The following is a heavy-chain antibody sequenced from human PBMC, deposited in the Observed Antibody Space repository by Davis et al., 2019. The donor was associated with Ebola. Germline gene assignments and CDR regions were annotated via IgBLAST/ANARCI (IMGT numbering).Heavy chain of an antibody. Sequence: PSETLSLTCAVYGGSFSNYYWGWIRQPPGKGLEWIGSIYYSGSTYYNPSLKSRVTISVDTSKNQFSLKLGSVTAADTAVYYGASQGGYGDDSGGYWGQGTLVTVSS. J-gene: IGHJ4*02. V-gene: IGHV4-39*07. CDR1: GGSFSNYY. CDR2: IYYSGST. D-gene: IGHD4-17*01. CDR3: ASQGGYGDDSGGY.